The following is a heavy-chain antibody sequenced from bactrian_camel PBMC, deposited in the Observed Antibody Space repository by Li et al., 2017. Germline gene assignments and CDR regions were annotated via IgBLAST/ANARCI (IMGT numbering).Heavy chain of an antibody. CDR2: IMEDGRS. Sequence: HVQLVESGGGAVQVGGSLRLSCAASGYTGRLCTMGWYRQAPGKERDMVSTIMEDGRSYYADSVKGRFTISRDNAKNTVYLQMTSLKTEDTAVYYCATDGPGGGAWYIDYWGQGTQVTVS. J-gene: IGHJ4*01. D-gene: IGHD6*01. CDR1: GYTGRLCT. V-gene: IGHV3S57*01. CDR3: ATDGPGGGAWYIDY.